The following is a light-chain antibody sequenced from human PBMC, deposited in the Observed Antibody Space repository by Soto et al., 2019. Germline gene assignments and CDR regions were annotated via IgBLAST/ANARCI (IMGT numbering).Light chain of an antibody. CDR2: EVS. Sequence: QSVLTQPASVSGSPGQSITISCTGTSSDVGNYKYVSWYQQHPGKAPKLMIYEVSNRPSGASNRFSGSKSGNTASLTISGLQAEDETDYYCFSYTSSGTYVFGTGTKVIVL. CDR3: FSYTSSGTYV. CDR1: SSDVGNYKY. V-gene: IGLV2-14*01. J-gene: IGLJ1*01.